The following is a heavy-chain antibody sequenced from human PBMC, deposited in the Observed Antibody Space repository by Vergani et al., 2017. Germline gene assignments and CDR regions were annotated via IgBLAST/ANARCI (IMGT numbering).Heavy chain of an antibody. CDR1: GGSFSGYY. D-gene: IGHD3-3*01. CDR3: ARGQGMYDFWSGYRPRHQSGRGWFDP. CDR2: INHSGST. J-gene: IGHJ5*02. V-gene: IGHV4-34*01. Sequence: QVQLQQWGAGLLKPSETLSLTCAVYGGSFSGYYWSWIRQPPGKGLEWMGEINHSGSTNYNPSLKSRVTISVDTSKNQFSLKLSSVTAADTAVYYCARGQGMYDFWSGYRPRHQSGRGWFDPWGQGTLVTVSS.